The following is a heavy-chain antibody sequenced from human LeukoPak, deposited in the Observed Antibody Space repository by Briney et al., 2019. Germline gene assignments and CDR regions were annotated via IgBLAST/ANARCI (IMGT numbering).Heavy chain of an antibody. Sequence: ASVKVSCKASGYTFTGHYMHWVRHAPGQGLEWMGWLNPNSGGTNYAQKFQGRVTMTRDTSISTAYMELSRLRSDDMAVYYCARATGYSYGFDYWGQGTLVTVSS. CDR3: ARATGYSYGFDY. V-gene: IGHV1-2*02. CDR1: GYTFTGHY. CDR2: LNPNSGGT. D-gene: IGHD5-18*01. J-gene: IGHJ4*02.